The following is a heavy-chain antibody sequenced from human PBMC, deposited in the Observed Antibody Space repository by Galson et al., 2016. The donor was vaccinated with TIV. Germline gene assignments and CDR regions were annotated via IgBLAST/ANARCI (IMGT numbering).Heavy chain of an antibody. CDR3: ARGGTATTPPGFDY. Sequence: LSLTCIVSGASIDSYYWNWIRQPPGKGLEWIGYMFYTGSTNYNPSLKSRVTISVDTSKNQFSLKLTSVTAADTAVYYCARGGTATTPPGFDYWGQGSLVAVSS. CDR1: GASIDSYY. J-gene: IGHJ4*02. D-gene: IGHD4-17*01. V-gene: IGHV4-59*08. CDR2: MFYTGST.